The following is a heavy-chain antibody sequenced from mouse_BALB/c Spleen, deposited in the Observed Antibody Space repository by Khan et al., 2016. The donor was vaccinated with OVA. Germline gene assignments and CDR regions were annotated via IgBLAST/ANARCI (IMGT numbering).Heavy chain of an antibody. CDR3: ARDGYRYNYAMDY. J-gene: IGHJ4*01. V-gene: IGHV3-2*02. D-gene: IGHD2-3*01. Sequence: QLQQSGPGLVKPSQSLSLTCTVTGYSLTSDYAWNWIRQFPGNKLEWMGYISSSGSTNYNPALKSRISITRDTSKNQFFLQLNSVTTEDTATYYCARDGYRYNYAMDYWGQGTSVTVSS. CDR2: ISSSGST. CDR1: GYSLTSDYA.